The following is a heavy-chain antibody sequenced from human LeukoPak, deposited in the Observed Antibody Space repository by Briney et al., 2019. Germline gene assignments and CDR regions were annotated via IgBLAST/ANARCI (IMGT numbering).Heavy chain of an antibody. D-gene: IGHD3-22*01. CDR1: GGTFSSYA. CDR3: ASSYYDSSGLPDY. J-gene: IGHJ4*02. Sequence: RASVKVSCKASGGTFSSYAISWVRQAPGQGLEWMGGIIPIFGTANYAQKFQGRVTITADKSTSTAYMELSSLRSEDTAVYYCASSYYDSSGLPDYWGQGTLVTVSS. V-gene: IGHV1-69*06. CDR2: IIPIFGTA.